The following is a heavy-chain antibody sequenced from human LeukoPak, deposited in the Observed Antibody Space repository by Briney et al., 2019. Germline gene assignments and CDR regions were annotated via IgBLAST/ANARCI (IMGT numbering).Heavy chain of an antibody. J-gene: IGHJ4*02. CDR2: INQDGTEK. Sequence: GGSLRLSCEASGFTFSDYWMHWVRQAPEKGLEWVANINQDGTEKYYVDSVKGRFTISRDNAKNSLYLQANSLRAEDTAVYYCARALGAYTSFWGQGTLVTVSS. CDR1: GFTFSDYW. CDR3: ARALGAYTSF. D-gene: IGHD4-11*01. V-gene: IGHV3-7*03.